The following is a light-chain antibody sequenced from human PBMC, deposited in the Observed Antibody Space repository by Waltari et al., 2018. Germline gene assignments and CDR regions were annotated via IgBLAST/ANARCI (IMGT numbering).Light chain of an antibody. CDR3: CSYAGSVV. CDR1: SSDIGSYNV. V-gene: IGLV2-23*02. Sequence: QSALTQPASVSGSPGQSITISCPGSSSDIGSYNVVSWYQPPPGKAPKPVIYEVINRPSGVSNRFSGSKSGNTASLTISGLQAEDEADYYCCSYAGSVVFGGGTKLTVL. CDR2: EVI. J-gene: IGLJ2*01.